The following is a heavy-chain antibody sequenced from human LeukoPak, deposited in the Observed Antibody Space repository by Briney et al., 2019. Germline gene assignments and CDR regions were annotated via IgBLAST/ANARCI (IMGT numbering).Heavy chain of an antibody. CDR2: ISAYNGNT. CDR3: ARVYDLWSGSPLDY. Sequence: ASVKVSCKASGYSFTGYYMHWVRQAPGQGLEWKGWISAYNGNTNYAQKLQGRVTMTTDTSTSTAYMELRSLRSDDTAVYYCARVYDLWSGSPLDYWGQGTLVTVSS. V-gene: IGHV1-18*04. J-gene: IGHJ4*02. D-gene: IGHD3-3*01. CDR1: GYSFTGYY.